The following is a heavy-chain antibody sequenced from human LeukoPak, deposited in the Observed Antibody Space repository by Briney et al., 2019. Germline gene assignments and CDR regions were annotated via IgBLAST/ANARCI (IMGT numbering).Heavy chain of an antibody. J-gene: IGHJ4*02. Sequence: PGGSLRLSCAASGFTFSPYWMHWVRQAPGKGLVWVSHINSDGSTTGYADSVKGRFTISRDNAQNTLYLQMNSLRAEDTAVYYCARGTALQDYWGQGTLVTVSS. CDR3: ARGTALQDY. CDR1: GFTFSPYW. CDR2: INSDGSTT. V-gene: IGHV3-74*01. D-gene: IGHD2/OR15-2a*01.